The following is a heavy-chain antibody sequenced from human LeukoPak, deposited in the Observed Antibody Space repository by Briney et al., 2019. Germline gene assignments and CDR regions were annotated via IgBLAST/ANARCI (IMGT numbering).Heavy chain of an antibody. V-gene: IGHV3-23*01. J-gene: IGHJ3*02. Sequence: PAGESLRLSCAASGFTFRPYAMSWVRQAPGKGLEWVSTLSGSGAITYYADSVKGRFTISRGNSKNTLYLQMNSLRADDTAVYYCARGRRDCSGDCYVAFDIWGQGTMVTVSS. CDR3: ARGRRDCSGDCYVAFDI. D-gene: IGHD2-21*02. CDR1: GFTFRPYA. CDR2: LSGSGAIT.